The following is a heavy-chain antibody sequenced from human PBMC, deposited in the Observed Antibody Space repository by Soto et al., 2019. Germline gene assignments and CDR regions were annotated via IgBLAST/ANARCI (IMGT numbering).Heavy chain of an antibody. CDR1: GGTFSSYT. J-gene: IGHJ3*02. D-gene: IGHD2-21*02. V-gene: IGHV1-69*04. CDR3: ARENMDDSTAVPDI. Sequence: SVKVSCKASGGTFSSYTISWVRQAPGQGLEWMGRIIPILGIANYAQKFQGRVTITADKSTSTAYMELSSLRSEDTAIYYCARENMDDSTAVPDIWGPGTMVTVSS. CDR2: IIPILGIA.